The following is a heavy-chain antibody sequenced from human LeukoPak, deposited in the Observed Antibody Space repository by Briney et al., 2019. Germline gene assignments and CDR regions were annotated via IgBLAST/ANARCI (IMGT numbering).Heavy chain of an antibody. D-gene: IGHD5-18*01. V-gene: IGHV3-66*04. Sequence: GGSLRLSCAASGFTVSSNYMSWVRQAPGKGLEWVSVIYSGGSTYYADSVKGRFTISRDNSKNTLYLQMNSLRAEDTAVYYCAGRDQARYSYGPKLMDVWGKGTTVTISS. CDR2: IYSGGST. CDR1: GFTVSSNY. CDR3: AGRDQARYSYGPKLMDV. J-gene: IGHJ6*03.